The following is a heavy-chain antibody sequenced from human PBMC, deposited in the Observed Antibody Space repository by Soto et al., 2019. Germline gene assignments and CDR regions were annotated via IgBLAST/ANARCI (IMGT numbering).Heavy chain of an antibody. Sequence: PGESLKISCKASGYSFTTYWIAWVRQMPGKGLEWMGIINPGDSDIRYSPSFQGQVTISADNSISTAYLQWSSLKASDTAMYYCARGTYSSSFAAYYYYGMDVWGQGTTVTVSS. V-gene: IGHV5-51*01. CDR1: GYSFTTYW. D-gene: IGHD6-6*01. CDR2: INPGDSDI. CDR3: ARGTYSSSFAAYYYYGMDV. J-gene: IGHJ6*02.